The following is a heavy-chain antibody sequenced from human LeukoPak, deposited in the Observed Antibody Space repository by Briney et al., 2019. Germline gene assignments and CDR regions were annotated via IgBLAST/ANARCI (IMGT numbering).Heavy chain of an antibody. Sequence: PGGSLRLSCAASGFTVSSNYMSWVRQAPGEGLEWVSIIYSGGSTYYADSVKGRFTISRDNSKNTLYLQMNSLRAEDTAVYYCARSVVGPYYFDYWGQGTLVTVSS. J-gene: IGHJ4*02. CDR2: IYSGGST. CDR3: ARSVVGPYYFDY. CDR1: GFTVSSNY. D-gene: IGHD1-26*01. V-gene: IGHV3-53*01.